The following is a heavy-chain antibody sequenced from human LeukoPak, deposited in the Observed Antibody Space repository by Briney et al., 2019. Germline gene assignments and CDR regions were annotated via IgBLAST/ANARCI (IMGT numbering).Heavy chain of an antibody. CDR1: GGSISSSSYY. CDR3: ARDLGNSWAPKYYFDY. Sequence: SETLSLTCTVSGGSISSSSYYWGWIRQPPGKGLEWIGSIYYSGSTYYNPSLKSRITISVDTSKNQFSLKLSSVTAADTAVYYCARDLGNSWAPKYYFDYWGQGTLVTVSS. D-gene: IGHD6-13*01. CDR2: IYYSGST. J-gene: IGHJ4*02. V-gene: IGHV4-39*07.